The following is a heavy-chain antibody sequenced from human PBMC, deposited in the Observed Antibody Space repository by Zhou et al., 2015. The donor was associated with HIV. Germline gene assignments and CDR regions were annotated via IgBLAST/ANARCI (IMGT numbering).Heavy chain of an antibody. CDR2: ISYDGSDK. V-gene: IGHV3-30-3*01. J-gene: IGHJ1*01. CDR3: AKGSRSVVVPAAIPEYFQH. D-gene: IGHD2-2*02. Sequence: QVQLVESGGGVVQPGRSLRLSCAASGFTFSNYAMHWVRQAPGKGLEWVAVISYDGSDKYYGDSVKGRFTISRDNSKNTLYLQMNSLRVEDTAVYYCAKGSRSVVVPAAIPEYFQHWGQGTLVTVSS. CDR1: GFTFSNYA.